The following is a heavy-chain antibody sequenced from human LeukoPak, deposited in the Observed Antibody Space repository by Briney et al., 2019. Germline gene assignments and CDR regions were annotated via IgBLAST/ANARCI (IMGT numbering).Heavy chain of an antibody. V-gene: IGHV6-1*01. Sequence: SQTLSLTCAISGDSVSSNSSWNWIRQSPSRGLEWLGRTYYRSKWYNDYVVFVKSRININPDTSKNQFSLQLNSVTPEDTAVYYCARGGQGDGYSAHEAFDIWGQGTMVTVS. J-gene: IGHJ3*02. CDR2: TYYRSKWYN. CDR1: GDSVSSNSS. D-gene: IGHD5-18*01. CDR3: ARGGQGDGYSAHEAFDI.